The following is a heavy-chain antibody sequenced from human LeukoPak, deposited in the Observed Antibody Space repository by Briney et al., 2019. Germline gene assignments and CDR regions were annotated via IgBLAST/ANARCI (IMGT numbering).Heavy chain of an antibody. V-gene: IGHV4-38-2*02. J-gene: IGHJ4*02. D-gene: IGHD2-21*02. CDR3: VRDPSEAADFFFDS. Sequence: PSETLSLTCTVSHYFISDGAFWGWIPQPPRKGLELVANVNHRGITFYNPSLESRVAISVDTSKNQFFLRVTSVTAADTAIYYCVRDPSEAADFFFDSWGQGTLVTVSS. CDR2: VNHRGIT. CDR1: HYFISDGAF.